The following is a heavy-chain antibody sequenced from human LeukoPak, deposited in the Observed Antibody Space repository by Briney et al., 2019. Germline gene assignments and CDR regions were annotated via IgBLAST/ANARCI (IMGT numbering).Heavy chain of an antibody. J-gene: IGHJ4*02. Sequence: SETLSLTCTVSGGSISNYYWSWIRQLPGKGLEWIGYIYYSGSTNYNPSLKSRVTISVDTSKNQFSLKLSSVTAADTAVYYCATTAGGSGDYWGQGTLVTVSS. CDR2: IYYSGST. D-gene: IGHD3-10*01. V-gene: IGHV4-59*01. CDR1: GGSISNYY. CDR3: ATTAGGSGDY.